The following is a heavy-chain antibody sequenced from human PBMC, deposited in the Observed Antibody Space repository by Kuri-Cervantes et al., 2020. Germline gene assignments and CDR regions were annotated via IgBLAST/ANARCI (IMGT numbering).Heavy chain of an antibody. CDR2: ISGSGGST. CDR1: GFTFSSYW. V-gene: IGHV3-23*01. Sequence: ESLKISCAASGFTFSSYWMSWVRQAPGKGLEWVSAISGSGGSTYYADSVKGRFTITRDNSKNTLYLQTNSLRAEDTAVYYCAKLYCSSTSCSFFDYWGQGTLVTVSS. J-gene: IGHJ4*02. D-gene: IGHD2-2*01. CDR3: AKLYCSSTSCSFFDY.